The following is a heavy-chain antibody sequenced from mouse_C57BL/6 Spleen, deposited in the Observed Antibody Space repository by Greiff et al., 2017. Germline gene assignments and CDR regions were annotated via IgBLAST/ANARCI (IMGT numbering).Heavy chain of an antibody. D-gene: IGHD1-1*01. J-gene: IGHJ4*01. Sequence: VKLQQPGAELVRPGSSVKLSCKASGYTFTSYWMHWVKQRPIQGLEWIGNIDPSDSETHYNQKFKDKATLTVDKSSSTAYMQLSSLTSEDSAVYYCARGRTTVVGAMDYWGQGTSVTVSS. CDR3: ARGRTTVVGAMDY. CDR1: GYTFTSYW. CDR2: IDPSDSET. V-gene: IGHV1-52*01.